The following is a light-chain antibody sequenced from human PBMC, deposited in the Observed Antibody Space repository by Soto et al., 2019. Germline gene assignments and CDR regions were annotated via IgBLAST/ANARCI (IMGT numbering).Light chain of an antibody. CDR1: RSDIGIYKY. CDR3: SSYTTSSTRV. Sequence: QSALTQPASVSGSPGQSITISCAGTRSDIGIYKYVSWYQQHPGKVPKLIIYEVTNRPSGVSNRFSGSKSGNTASLTISGLQAEDEADYYCSSYTTSSTRVFGPGTKLTVL. CDR2: EVT. V-gene: IGLV2-14*01. J-gene: IGLJ1*01.